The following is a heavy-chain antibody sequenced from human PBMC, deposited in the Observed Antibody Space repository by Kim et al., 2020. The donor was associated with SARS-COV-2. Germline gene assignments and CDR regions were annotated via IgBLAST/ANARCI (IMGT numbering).Heavy chain of an antibody. Sequence: SVKVSCKASGGTFSSYAISWVRQAPGQGLEWMGGIIPIFGTANYAQKFQGRVTITADESTSTAYMELSSPRSEDTAVYYCARDRGYSYGYFDYWGQGTLVTVSS. J-gene: IGHJ4*02. CDR2: IIPIFGTA. CDR3: ARDRGYSYGYFDY. D-gene: IGHD5-18*01. CDR1: GGTFSSYA. V-gene: IGHV1-69*13.